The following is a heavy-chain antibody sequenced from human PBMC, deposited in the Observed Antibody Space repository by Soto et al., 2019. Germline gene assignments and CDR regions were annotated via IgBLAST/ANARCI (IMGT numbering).Heavy chain of an antibody. Sequence: PSETLSLTCTVSGVSTSDAGFYWTWIRQPPGSGLQWIGYIFFTGTTYYNPSLKSRLSMSIDTSKNQFSLTLSSVTAADTAVYYCARMKHYDSSGAYDFWGQGSPVTVSS. D-gene: IGHD3-22*01. CDR3: ARMKHYDSSGAYDF. CDR1: GVSTSDAGFY. J-gene: IGHJ4*02. V-gene: IGHV4-31*03. CDR2: IFFTGTT.